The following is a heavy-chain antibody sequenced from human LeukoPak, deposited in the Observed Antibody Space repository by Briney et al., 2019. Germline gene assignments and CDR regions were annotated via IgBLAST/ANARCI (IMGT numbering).Heavy chain of an antibody. CDR2: IIPTFGTA. V-gene: IGHV1-69*05. CDR1: GGTFSSYA. J-gene: IGHJ3*02. D-gene: IGHD2-8*01. CDR3: ARRALGYCTNGVCDAFDI. Sequence: GASVKVSCKASGGTFSSYAISWVRQAPGQGLEWMGGIIPTFGTANYAQKFQGRVTITTDESTSTAYMELSSLRPEDTAVYYCARRALGYCTNGVCDAFDIWGQGTMVTVSS.